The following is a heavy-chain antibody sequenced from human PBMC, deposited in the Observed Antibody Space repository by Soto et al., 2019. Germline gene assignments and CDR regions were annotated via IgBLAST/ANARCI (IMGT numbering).Heavy chain of an antibody. CDR2: VSGSGGTT. V-gene: IGHV3-23*01. J-gene: IGHJ6*02. D-gene: IGHD3-10*01. Sequence: EVQLLESGGGLVQHGGSLRLSCAASGFTFTNYAMSWVRQAPGKGLEWVAAVSGSGGTTYYADSVRGRFTISRDNSKNTLYVQMNSLRAGDTAIYYCAKGLIRSYSIPNPDYGLDVWGQGTTVTVSS. CDR1: GFTFTNYA. CDR3: AKGLIRSYSIPNPDYGLDV.